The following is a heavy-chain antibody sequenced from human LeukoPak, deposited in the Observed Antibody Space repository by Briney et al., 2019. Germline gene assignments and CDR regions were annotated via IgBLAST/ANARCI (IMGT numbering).Heavy chain of an antibody. CDR1: GFTFSSYA. Sequence: PGGSLRLSCAASGFTFSSYAMSWVRQAPGKGLEWVSAISGSGGSTYYADSVKGRFTISRDNSKNTLYLQMNSLRAEDTAVYYCAKSVYYDSSGDDDPGGQGTLVTVSS. J-gene: IGHJ5*02. CDR2: ISGSGGST. D-gene: IGHD3-22*01. CDR3: AKSVYYDSSGDDDP. V-gene: IGHV3-23*01.